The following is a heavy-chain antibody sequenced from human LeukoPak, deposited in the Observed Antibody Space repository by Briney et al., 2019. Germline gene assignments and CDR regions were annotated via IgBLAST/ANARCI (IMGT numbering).Heavy chain of an antibody. CDR3: ATLVYDPYSSSSQPAFDP. V-gene: IGHV1-24*01. CDR1: GYTLTELS. D-gene: IGHD6-13*01. Sequence: ASVKVSCKVSGYTLTELSMHWARQAPGKGLEWMGGFDPEDGETIYAQKFQGRVTMTEDTSTDTAYMELSSLRSEDTAVYYCATLVYDPYSSSSQPAFDPWGQGTLVTVSS. CDR2: FDPEDGET. J-gene: IGHJ5*02.